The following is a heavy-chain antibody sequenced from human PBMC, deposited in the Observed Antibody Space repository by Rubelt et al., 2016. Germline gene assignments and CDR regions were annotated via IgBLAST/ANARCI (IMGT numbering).Heavy chain of an antibody. V-gene: IGHV4-34*01. CDR1: SGSFSGYY. CDR2: INHSGST. Sequence: QVQLQQWGAGLLKPSETLSLICAVYSGSFSGYYWTWIPQPPGKGLEWIGEINHSGSTNYNPSLKSRVTISVDTSKNQFSLTLRSVTASDTTMYYCASQKGGTVTTWGQGTLVTVSS. CDR3: ASQKGGTVTT. D-gene: IGHD4-17*01. J-gene: IGHJ4*02.